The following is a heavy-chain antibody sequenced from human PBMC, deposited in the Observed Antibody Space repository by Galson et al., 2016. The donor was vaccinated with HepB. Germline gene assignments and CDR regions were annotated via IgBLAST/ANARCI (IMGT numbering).Heavy chain of an antibody. D-gene: IGHD3-10*01. CDR1: DYSFTTYD. V-gene: IGHV1-18*01. Sequence: SVKVSCKASDYSFTTYDISWVRQAPGQGLEWMGWISAFNGNTDFPQKFQGRFTLTTDTSTSTAYMELRSLRSDDTAVYYCARLHGEAPRGAYNYYYGMDVWGQGTTVIVSS. CDR2: ISAFNGNT. J-gene: IGHJ6*02. CDR3: ARLHGEAPRGAYNYYYGMDV.